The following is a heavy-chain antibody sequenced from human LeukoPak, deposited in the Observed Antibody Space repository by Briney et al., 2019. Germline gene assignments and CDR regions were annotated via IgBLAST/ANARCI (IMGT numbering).Heavy chain of an antibody. CDR3: ARGWDGYIDY. J-gene: IGHJ4*02. CDR2: IYYSGST. D-gene: IGHD1-26*01. Sequence: TSETLSLTCTVSGGSISSYYWSWIRQPPGKGLEWIGYIYYSGSTNYNPSLKSRVTISVDTSENQFSLKLSSVTAADTAVYYCARGWDGYIDYWGQGTLVTVSS. CDR1: GGSISSYY. V-gene: IGHV4-59*01.